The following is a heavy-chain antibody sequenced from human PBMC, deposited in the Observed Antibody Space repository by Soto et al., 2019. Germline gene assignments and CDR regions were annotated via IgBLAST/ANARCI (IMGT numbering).Heavy chain of an antibody. D-gene: IGHD3-3*01. V-gene: IGHV1-2*02. Sequence: ASVKVSCKASGYTFTGYFIHWVRQAPGQGLEWMGWINPNSGATKYAQKFQGRVTMTRDTSISTAYMELTLLRSDDTAIYYCTRGGGTILAPLPWGEGTLVTVSS. CDR1: GYTFTGYF. J-gene: IGHJ5*02. CDR2: INPNSGAT. CDR3: TRGGGTILAPLP.